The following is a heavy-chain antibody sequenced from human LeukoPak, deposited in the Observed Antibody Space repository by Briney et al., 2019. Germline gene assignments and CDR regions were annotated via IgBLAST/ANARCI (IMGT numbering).Heavy chain of an antibody. J-gene: IGHJ5*02. CDR3: VKASSSSPQYNWFDA. D-gene: IGHD6-6*01. V-gene: IGHV3-23*01. Sequence: SGGSLRLSCAASGFTFSTYAMSWVRQAPGKGLEWVSVVSGTGGRTYYADSVKGRFTISRDNSKNTLYLQMNSLRAEDTALYYCVKASSSSPQYNWFDAWGQGTLVTVSS. CDR1: GFTFSTYA. CDR2: VSGTGGRT.